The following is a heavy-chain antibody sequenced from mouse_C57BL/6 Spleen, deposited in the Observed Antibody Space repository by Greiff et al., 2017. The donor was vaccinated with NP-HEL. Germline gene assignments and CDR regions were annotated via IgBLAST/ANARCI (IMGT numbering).Heavy chain of an antibody. CDR1: GYTFTDYY. CDR2: INPNNGGT. J-gene: IGHJ4*01. Sequence: EVQLQQSGPELVKPGASVKISCKASGYTFTDYYMNWVKQSHGKSLEWIGDINPNNGGTSYNQKFKGKATLTVDKSSSTAYMELRSLTSEDSAVYYCAREDYYGSSYFYYYAMDYWGQGTSVTVSS. D-gene: IGHD1-1*01. V-gene: IGHV1-26*01. CDR3: AREDYYGSSYFYYYAMDY.